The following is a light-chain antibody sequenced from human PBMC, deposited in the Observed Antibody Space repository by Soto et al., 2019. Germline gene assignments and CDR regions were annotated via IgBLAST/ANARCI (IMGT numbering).Light chain of an antibody. CDR2: YDE. CDR1: NIGSKS. Sequence: SYELTQSPSISVAPGQTARLTCGGDNIGSKSVHWYQQKTGQAPVLVIYYDEDRPSGIPDRFSGSNSGNTATLTISRVEVGDEADYYCQVWNDSGDHAIFGGGTQLTVL. V-gene: IGLV3-21*04. CDR3: QVWNDSGDHAI. J-gene: IGLJ7*01.